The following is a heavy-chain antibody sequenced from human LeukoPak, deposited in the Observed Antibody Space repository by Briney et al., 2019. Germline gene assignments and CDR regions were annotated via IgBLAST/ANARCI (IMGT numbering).Heavy chain of an antibody. V-gene: IGHV1-8*01. D-gene: IGHD6-13*01. J-gene: IGHJ5*02. CDR2: MNPNIGNT. Sequence: ASVKVSCKASGYTFTSYDINWVRHATGPGLEWMGWMNPNIGNTGYEQKFQGRVTMSINTSISTAYMELSSLRSEDTAVYYCARYLRLGSWYCFDPWGQGTLVTVSS. CDR1: GYTFTSYD. CDR3: ARYLRLGSWYCFDP.